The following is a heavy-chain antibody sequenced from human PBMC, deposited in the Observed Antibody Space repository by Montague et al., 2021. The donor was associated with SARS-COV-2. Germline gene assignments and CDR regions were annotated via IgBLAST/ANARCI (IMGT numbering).Heavy chain of an antibody. D-gene: IGHD3-3*01. CDR1: GGSISSSNYY. CDR3: ARHSGRDTIFGVVIIFDAFDI. V-gene: IGHV4-39*01. CDR2: IYYSGST. Sequence: SETLSLTCTVSGGSISSSNYYWGWIRQPPGKGLEWIGSIYYSGSTYYTPSLKSRVTISVDTSKNQFSLRLSSVTAADTAVYYCARHSGRDTIFGVVIIFDAFDIFGAKGQWSPSLQ. J-gene: IGHJ3*02.